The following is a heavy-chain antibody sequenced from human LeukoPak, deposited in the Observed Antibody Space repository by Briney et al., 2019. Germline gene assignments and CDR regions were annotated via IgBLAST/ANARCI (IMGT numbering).Heavy chain of an antibody. J-gene: IGHJ4*02. CDR3: ARDDPYSSFGY. CDR2: IKQDGSEK. Sequence: GGSLRLSCATSGFTFSSYWMSWVRQTPGKGLEWVANIKQDGSEKYYVDSVKGRFTISRDNAKNSLYLQMNSLRAEDTAVYYCARDDPYSSFGYWGQGTLVIVSS. CDR1: GFTFSSYW. V-gene: IGHV3-7*01. D-gene: IGHD4-11*01.